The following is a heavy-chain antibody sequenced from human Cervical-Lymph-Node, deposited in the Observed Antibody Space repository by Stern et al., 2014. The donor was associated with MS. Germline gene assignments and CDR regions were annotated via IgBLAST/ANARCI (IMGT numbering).Heavy chain of an antibody. D-gene: IGHD3-3*01. V-gene: IGHV3-9*01. CDR2: ITWNSVSV. CDR3: AKGSGGSGYYPVALDY. Sequence: VQLVESGGCLVQPGRSLRLSCAAAGFTFDDYAMHWVRQAPWKDLEWVSGITWNSVSVGYADSVKGRFTISRDNAKNSLYLQMNSLRGDDTALYYCAKGSGGSGYYPVALDYWGQGTLVTVSS. J-gene: IGHJ4*02. CDR1: GFTFDDYA.